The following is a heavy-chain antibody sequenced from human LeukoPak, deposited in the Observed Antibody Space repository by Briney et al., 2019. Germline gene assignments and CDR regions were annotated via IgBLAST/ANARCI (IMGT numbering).Heavy chain of an antibody. CDR2: IYYSGST. CDR1: GGSISSGDYY. Sequence: PSETLSLTCTVSGGSISSGDYYWSWIRQPPGKGLEWIGYIYYSGSTYYNPSLKSRVTISVDTSKNQFSLKLSSVTAADTAVYYCARDHQWLVHGAFDIWGQGTMVTVSS. CDR3: ARDHQWLVHGAFDI. V-gene: IGHV4-30-4*01. J-gene: IGHJ3*02. D-gene: IGHD6-19*01.